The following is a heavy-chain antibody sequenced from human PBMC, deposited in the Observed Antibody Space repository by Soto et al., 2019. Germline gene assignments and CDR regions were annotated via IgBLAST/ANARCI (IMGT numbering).Heavy chain of an antibody. CDR1: GGSISTYN. D-gene: IGHD1-26*01. V-gene: IGHV4-59*01. Sequence: QVQLQESGPGLVKPSETLSLTCTVSGGSISTYNWSWIRQPPGKGLEWIGYIYYSGTTNYNPSLKSRVTISVDTSKNQFSLKLSSVTATDTAVYYCARGKYSGSYYDWFDPLGQGTLVTVSS. CDR2: IYYSGTT. CDR3: ARGKYSGSYYDWFDP. J-gene: IGHJ5*02.